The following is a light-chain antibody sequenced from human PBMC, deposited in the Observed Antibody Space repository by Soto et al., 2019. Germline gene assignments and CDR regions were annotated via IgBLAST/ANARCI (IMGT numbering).Light chain of an antibody. J-gene: IGLJ2*01. CDR2: RNN. CDR3: AAWDDRLSGQV. Sequence: QSVLTQPPSASVTPGQRVTISCSGSSSNIGSNYVYWYQQLPGTAPKLLIYRNNQRPSGVPDRFSGSKSGTSASLAISGLRSEDEADYYCAAWDDRLSGQVFGGGTKVTVL. CDR1: SSNIGSNY. V-gene: IGLV1-47*01.